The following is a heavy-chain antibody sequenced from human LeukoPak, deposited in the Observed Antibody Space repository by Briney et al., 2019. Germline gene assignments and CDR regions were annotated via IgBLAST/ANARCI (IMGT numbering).Heavy chain of an antibody. CDR3: ARAWGNYYYYYMDV. D-gene: IGHD3-16*01. CDR2: MNPNSGNT. J-gene: IGHJ6*03. V-gene: IGHV1-8*03. CDR1: GYTFTSYD. Sequence: GASVKVSCKASGYTFTSYDINWVRQATGQGLEWMGWMNPNSGNTGYAQKFQGRVTITRNTSISTAYMELSSLRSEDTAVYYCARAWGNYYYYYMDVWGKGTTVTVSS.